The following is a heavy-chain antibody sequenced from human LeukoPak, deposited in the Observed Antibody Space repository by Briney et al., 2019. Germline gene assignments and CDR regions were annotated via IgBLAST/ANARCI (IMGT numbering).Heavy chain of an antibody. J-gene: IGHJ4*02. CDR2: ISGSGGST. CDR3: AKDQLLGGPFDY. V-gene: IGHV3-23*01. CDR1: GFTFSSYA. D-gene: IGHD2-2*01. Sequence: GGSLRLSCAASGFTFSSYAMSWVRQAPGKGLGWVSAISGSGGSTYYADSVRGRFTISRDNSKNTLYLQMNSLRAEDTAVYYCAKDQLLGGPFDYWGQGTLVTAS.